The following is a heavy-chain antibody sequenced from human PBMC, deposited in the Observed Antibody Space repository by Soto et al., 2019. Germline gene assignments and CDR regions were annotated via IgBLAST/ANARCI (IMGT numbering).Heavy chain of an antibody. Sequence: QVQLVQSGAEVKKPGSSVKVSCKASGGTFSSYAISWVRQAPGQGLEWMGGIIPISETTNYAQKFQGRVTITADESKSTAYMELSSPRSEDTAVYYCARSQGSSTSLEIYYYYYYGVDVWGQGTTVTVSS. V-gene: IGHV1-69*01. CDR3: ARSQGSSTSLEIYYYYYYGVDV. D-gene: IGHD2-2*01. CDR2: IIPISETT. J-gene: IGHJ6*02. CDR1: GGTFSSYA.